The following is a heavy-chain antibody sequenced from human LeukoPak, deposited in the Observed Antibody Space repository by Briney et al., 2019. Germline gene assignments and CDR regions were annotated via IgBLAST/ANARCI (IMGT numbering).Heavy chain of an antibody. J-gene: IGHJ4*02. CDR2: ISAYNGNT. CDR3: ARGTAYYDSSGIAGY. D-gene: IGHD3-22*01. CDR1: GYTFTSYG. V-gene: IGHV1-18*01. Sequence: ASVKVSCKASGYTFTSYGISWVRQAPGQGLEWVGWISAYNGNTNYAQKLQGGVTMTTDTSTSTAYMELRSLRSDDTAVYYCARGTAYYDSSGIAGYWGQGTLVTVSS.